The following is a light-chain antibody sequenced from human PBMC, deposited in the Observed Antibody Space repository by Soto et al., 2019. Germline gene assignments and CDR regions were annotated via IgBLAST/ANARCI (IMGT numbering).Light chain of an antibody. J-gene: IGKJ1*01. CDR2: GAS. V-gene: IGKV3-20*01. CDR1: QSVSSN. Sequence: EIVMTLSPPTLSVSPGERATLSCRASQSVSSNLAWYQQKPGQAPRLLIYGASSRATGIPDRFSGSGSGTDFTLTISRLEPEDFAVFYCQQYGTSPRTFGQGTNVDI. CDR3: QQYGTSPRT.